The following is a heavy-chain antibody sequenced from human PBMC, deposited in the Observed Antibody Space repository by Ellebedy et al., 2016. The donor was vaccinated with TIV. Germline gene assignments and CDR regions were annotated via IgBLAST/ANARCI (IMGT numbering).Heavy chain of an antibody. CDR1: GFTFSDYY. D-gene: IGHD3-10*01. CDR2: ISSSSTYT. V-gene: IGHV3-11*06. Sequence: GESLKISXAASGFTFSDYYMSWIRQAPGKGLEWVSYISSSSTYTSYADSVKGRFTISRDNTKNSLSLQMNSLTVEDAAVYYCTRREYPDSGNFGAFDIWGQGTVVTVSS. CDR3: TRREYPDSGNFGAFDI. J-gene: IGHJ3*02.